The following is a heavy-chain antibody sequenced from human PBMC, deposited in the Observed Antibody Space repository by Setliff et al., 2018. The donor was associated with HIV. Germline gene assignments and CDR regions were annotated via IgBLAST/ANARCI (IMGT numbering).Heavy chain of an antibody. CDR1: GFTFSRYW. CDR2: IFYSGST. CDR3: ARHHLVDPFDY. V-gene: IGHV4-39*01. D-gene: IGHD2-2*01. J-gene: IGHJ4*01. Sequence: ETLRLSCAASGFTFSRYWMSWIRQPPGKGLEWIGSIFYSGSTYYNPSLKSRLIMSVDTSKNQFSLKLSSVTAADTAVYYCARHHLVDPFDYWGHGTLVTVSS.